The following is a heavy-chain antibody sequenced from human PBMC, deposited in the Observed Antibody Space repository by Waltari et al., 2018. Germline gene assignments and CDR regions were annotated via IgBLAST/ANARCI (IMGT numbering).Heavy chain of an antibody. CDR1: GGTFSSYA. CDR2: IINIFGTA. D-gene: IGHD4-17*01. V-gene: IGHV1-69*01. CDR3: ARGEATTVTTG. Sequence: QVQLVQSGAEVKKPGSSVKVSCKASGGTFSSYAISWVRQAPGQGLEWMGGIINIFGTANYEQKCQGRGTINEDESTGTTYTELSSLRSEDTAVEYCARGEATTVTTGWGQGTLVTVAA. J-gene: IGHJ4*02.